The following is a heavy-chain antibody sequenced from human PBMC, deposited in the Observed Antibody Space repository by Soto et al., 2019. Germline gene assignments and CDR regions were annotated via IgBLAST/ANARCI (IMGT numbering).Heavy chain of an antibody. J-gene: IGHJ6*02. CDR2: ISIDGSNK. Sequence: GGSLRLSCAASGFTFSNYGMHWVRQAPGKGLEWVSSISIDGSNKYYADSVKGRFTISRDNSKDTLYLQLSSLRDEDAAVYYCAKEWGKYSSPFYGLDVWGQGTTVTVSS. CDR1: GFTFSNYG. D-gene: IGHD6-6*01. V-gene: IGHV3-30*18. CDR3: AKEWGKYSSPFYGLDV.